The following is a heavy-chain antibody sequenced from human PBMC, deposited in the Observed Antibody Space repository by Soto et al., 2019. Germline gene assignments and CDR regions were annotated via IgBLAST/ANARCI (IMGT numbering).Heavy chain of an antibody. Sequence: PGGSLRLSCAASGFTFSDYYMSWIRQGPGKGLEWVAVVSIGGSTHYADSVRGRFTISRDNSKNTLSLQMNSLTAEDTAVYFCAKRRGAGGHFDYWGQGALVTVSS. J-gene: IGHJ4*02. CDR2: VSIGGST. CDR3: AKRRGAGGHFDY. V-gene: IGHV3-53*01. D-gene: IGHD2-15*01. CDR1: GFTFSDYY.